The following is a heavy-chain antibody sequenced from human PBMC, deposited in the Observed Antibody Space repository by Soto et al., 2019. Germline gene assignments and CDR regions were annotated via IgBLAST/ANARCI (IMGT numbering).Heavy chain of an antibody. Sequence: HPGGSLRLSCGASGFTFSSYAMTWVRQAPGKGLEWVSVISGSCGSTYYADSVKGRFTISRDDSKNTLYLQMNSLRAEDTAVYYCAKVVRCSSTSCYRIYGMDVWGQGTTVTVSS. J-gene: IGHJ6*02. D-gene: IGHD2-2*02. CDR1: GFTFSSYA. CDR2: ISGSCGST. V-gene: IGHV3-23*01. CDR3: AKVVRCSSTSCYRIYGMDV.